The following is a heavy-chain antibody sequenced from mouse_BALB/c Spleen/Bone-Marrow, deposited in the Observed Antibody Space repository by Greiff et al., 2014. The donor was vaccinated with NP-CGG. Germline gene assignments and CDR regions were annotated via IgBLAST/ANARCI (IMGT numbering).Heavy chain of an antibody. Sequence: EVQLVESGGGLVQPGGSLKLSCAASGFTFSSYTMSWVRQTPEKRLEWVAYISNGGGSTYYPDTVKGRFTISRDNANNTLYLQMSSLKSEDTAMYYCARHGYYGSRAMDYWGQGTSVTVSS. CDR2: ISNGGGST. CDR3: ARHGYYGSRAMDY. CDR1: GFTFSSYT. J-gene: IGHJ4*01. V-gene: IGHV5-12-2*01. D-gene: IGHD1-1*01.